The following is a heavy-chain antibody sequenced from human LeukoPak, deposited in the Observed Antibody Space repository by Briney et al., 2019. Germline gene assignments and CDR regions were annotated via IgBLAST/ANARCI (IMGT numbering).Heavy chain of an antibody. CDR2: INPSVGST. D-gene: IGHD6-13*01. CDR3: ARAPEGYSSSWYDY. J-gene: IGHJ4*02. CDR1: GYAFTSYY. Sequence: ASVKVSCKASGYAFTSYYMHWVRQAPGQGLEWMGRINPSVGSTSYAQRFQDRVTMTRDTSTSTVYMELSSLRSEDTAVYYCARAPEGYSSSWYDYWGQGTLVTVSS. V-gene: IGHV1-46*01.